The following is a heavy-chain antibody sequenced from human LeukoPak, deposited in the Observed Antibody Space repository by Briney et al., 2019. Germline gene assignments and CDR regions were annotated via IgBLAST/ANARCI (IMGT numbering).Heavy chain of an antibody. V-gene: IGHV1-18*01. CDR2: ISAYNGNT. CDR3: ARATDYYDSSGYPFDP. Sequence: GASVKVSCKASGYTFTSYGISWVRQAPGQGLEWMGWISAYNGNTNYAQKLQGRVTITTDTSTSTAYMELRSLRSDDTAVYYCARATDYYDSSGYPFDPWGQGTLVTVSS. D-gene: IGHD3-22*01. CDR1: GYTFTSYG. J-gene: IGHJ5*02.